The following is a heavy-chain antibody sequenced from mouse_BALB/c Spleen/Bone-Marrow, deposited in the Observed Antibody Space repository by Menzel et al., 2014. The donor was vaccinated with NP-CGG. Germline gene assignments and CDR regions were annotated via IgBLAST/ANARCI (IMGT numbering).Heavy chain of an antibody. Sequence: VTLKESGAELVKPGASVKLSCTASGFNIKDTYMYWVKQRPEQGLEWIGRIDPANGNTKYDPKFQDKATITADTSSNTAYLRLSSPTSEDTAVYYCARYYYGSSLFAYWGQGTLVTVSA. J-gene: IGHJ3*01. CDR3: ARYYYGSSLFAY. V-gene: IGHV14-3*02. CDR1: GFNIKDTY. D-gene: IGHD1-1*01. CDR2: IDPANGNT.